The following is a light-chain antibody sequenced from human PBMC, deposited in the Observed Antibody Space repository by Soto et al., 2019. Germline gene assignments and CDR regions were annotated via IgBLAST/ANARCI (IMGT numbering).Light chain of an antibody. V-gene: IGKV3-15*01. J-gene: IGKJ1*01. CDR3: HHYNNWRPWT. Sequence: EILLTQSPAILSVSPGERATLSCRASQSVTSNLAWYQQKPGQAPRLLIYGASTRATGIPARFSGSGSGTDFTLTISSLQSEDFAVYYCHHYNNWRPWTFGQGTKVEIK. CDR1: QSVTSN. CDR2: GAS.